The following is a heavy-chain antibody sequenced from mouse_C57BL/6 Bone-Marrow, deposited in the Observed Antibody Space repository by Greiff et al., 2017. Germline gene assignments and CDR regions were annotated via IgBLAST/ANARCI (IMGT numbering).Heavy chain of an antibody. D-gene: IGHD2-2*01. J-gene: IGHJ3*01. CDR2: ISDGGSYT. V-gene: IGHV5-4*01. CDR3: ARERGSTMVTTGFAY. Sequence: EVKLMESGGGLVKPGGSLKLSCAASGFTFSSYAMTWVRQTPEKRLEWVATISDGGSYTYYPANVKGRFTISRDNAKNNLYLQMSHLKSEDTAMYYCARERGSTMVTTGFAYWGQGTLVTVSA. CDR1: GFTFSSYA.